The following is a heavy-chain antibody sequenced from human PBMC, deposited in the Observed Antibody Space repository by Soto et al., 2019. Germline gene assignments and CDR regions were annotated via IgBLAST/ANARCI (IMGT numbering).Heavy chain of an antibody. CDR1: GFTFSSYA. CDR3: ARDSILSRSYYYYMDV. CDR2: ISGSGGST. Sequence: GGSLRLSCAASGFTFSSYAMSWVRQAPGKGLEWVSAISGSGGSTYYADSVKGRFTISRDNSKNTLYLQMNSLRAEDTAVYYCARDSILSRSYYYYMDVWGKGTTVTVSS. V-gene: IGHV3-23*01. J-gene: IGHJ6*03.